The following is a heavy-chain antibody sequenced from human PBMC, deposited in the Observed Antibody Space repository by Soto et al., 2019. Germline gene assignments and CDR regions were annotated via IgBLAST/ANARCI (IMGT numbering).Heavy chain of an antibody. V-gene: IGHV3-23*01. J-gene: IGHJ4*02. D-gene: IGHD5-12*01. CDR1: GFTFSTYA. CDR3: AKTLYGGCDY. Sequence: EVQLLDSGGGLVQPGGSLRLSCVASGFTFSTYAMSWVRQAPGKGLEWVSGIGGNGDTTRYADSVKGRFTISRDNSKNTLYLQMNSLRVEDTAVYYCAKTLYGGCDYWGRGTLVTVSS. CDR2: IGGNGDTT.